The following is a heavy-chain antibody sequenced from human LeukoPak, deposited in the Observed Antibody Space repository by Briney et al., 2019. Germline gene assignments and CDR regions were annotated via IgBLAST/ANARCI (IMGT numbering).Heavy chain of an antibody. CDR2: IYSGGST. D-gene: IGHD3-16*01. CDR1: GFTLSDHY. J-gene: IGHJ6*03. V-gene: IGHV3-66*01. CDR3: ARAGELRYMDV. Sequence: GGSLRLSCAASGFTLSDHYMDWVRQAPGKGLDWVSVIYSGGSTYYADSVKGRFTISRDNAKNSLFLQMSSLRADDTAIYYCARAGELRYMDVWGKGTAVTVSS.